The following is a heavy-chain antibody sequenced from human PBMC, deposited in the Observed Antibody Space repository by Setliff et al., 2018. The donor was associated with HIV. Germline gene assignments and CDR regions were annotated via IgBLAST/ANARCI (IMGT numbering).Heavy chain of an antibody. CDR2: IGGYVGDT. CDR3: VRDERRAAGGTTGYFDL. J-gene: IGHJ4*02. D-gene: IGHD6-13*01. CDR1: GYNYYSYS. V-gene: IGHV1-18*01. Sequence: EASVKVSCKASGYNYYSYSISWVRQAPGQGLEWLAWIGGYVGDTHSAPNFRGRVTVTQDASRATAYMELRNLRSDDTAIYYCVRDERRAAGGTTGYFDLWGQGTLVTVSS.